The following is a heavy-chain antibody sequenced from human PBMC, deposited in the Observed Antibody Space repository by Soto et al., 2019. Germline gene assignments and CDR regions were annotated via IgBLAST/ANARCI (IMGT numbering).Heavy chain of an antibody. V-gene: IGHV3-53*03. J-gene: IGHJ6*02. Sequence: PWGSLRLSCEASGFNFSAYGTHWVRQPPGKGLEWVSVIYSGGSTYYADSVKGRFTISRDNSKNKLYLQMNSLRAEDTAMYYCARGRKINSAAGAYYYYCGMDVWGQGTKVTVSS. D-gene: IGHD1-26*01. CDR3: ARGRKINSAAGAYYYYCGMDV. CDR1: GFNFSAYG. CDR2: IYSGGST.